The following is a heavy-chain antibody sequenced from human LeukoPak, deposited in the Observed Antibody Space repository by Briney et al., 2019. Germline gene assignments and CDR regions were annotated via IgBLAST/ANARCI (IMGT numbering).Heavy chain of an antibody. CDR1: GYTFTSYG. CDR2: ISAYNGNT. CDR3: ARVRGGVVPAATVRGGYYYMDV. D-gene: IGHD2-2*01. J-gene: IGHJ6*03. Sequence: ASVKVSCKASGYTFTSYGISWVRQAPGQGLEWMGWISAYNGNTNYAQKLQGRVTMTTDTSTSTAYMELRSLRSDDTAVYYCARVRGGVVPAATVRGGYYYMDVWGKGTTVTVSS. V-gene: IGHV1-18*01.